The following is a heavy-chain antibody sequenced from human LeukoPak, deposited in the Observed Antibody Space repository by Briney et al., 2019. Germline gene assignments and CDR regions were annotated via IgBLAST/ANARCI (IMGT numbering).Heavy chain of an antibody. J-gene: IGHJ6*02. Sequence: GGSLRLSCAASGFPFSSYWMHWVRQVPGKGLLWVSGINSDGSATIYADSVRGRFTISRDNAKNTLYLQMSGLRVEDTAVYHCASDSPYYGMDVWGQGTTVTVSS. CDR3: ASDSPYYGMDV. V-gene: IGHV3-74*01. CDR1: GFPFSSYW. CDR2: INSDGSAT.